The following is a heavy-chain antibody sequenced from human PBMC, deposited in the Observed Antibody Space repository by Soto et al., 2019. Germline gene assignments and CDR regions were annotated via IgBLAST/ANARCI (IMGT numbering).Heavy chain of an antibody. D-gene: IGHD2-2*02. Sequence: QVQLQESGPGLVKPSWTLSLTCAVSGGSISSSNWWSWVRQPPGKGLEWIGEIYHSGSTNYNPSLKSRVTITVDKSKNQFSLKLSSVTAADTAVYYCARYTVLIAPTYYCYGMDVWGQGTTVTVSS. CDR1: GGSISSSNW. CDR3: ARYTVLIAPTYYCYGMDV. J-gene: IGHJ6*02. CDR2: IYHSGST. V-gene: IGHV4-4*02.